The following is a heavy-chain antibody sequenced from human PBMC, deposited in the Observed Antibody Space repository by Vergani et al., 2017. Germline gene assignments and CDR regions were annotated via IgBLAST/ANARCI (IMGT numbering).Heavy chain of an antibody. V-gene: IGHV1-18*01. CDR1: GYTFTSYG. CDR3: ASDGDPGCSSTSCYSSG. Sequence: QVQLVQSGAEVKKPGASVKVSCKASGYTFTSYGISWVRQAPGQGLEWMGWISAYNGNTNYAQKLQGRVTMTTDTSTSTAYMELRSLRSDDTAVYYCASDGDPGCSSTSCYSSGWGQGTLVTVSS. D-gene: IGHD2-2*01. CDR2: ISAYNGNT. J-gene: IGHJ4*02.